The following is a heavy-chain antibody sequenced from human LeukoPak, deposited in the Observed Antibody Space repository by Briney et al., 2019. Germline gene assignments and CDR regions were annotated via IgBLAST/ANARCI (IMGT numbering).Heavy chain of an antibody. CDR3: AIARDIVAPVDY. D-gene: IGHD5-12*01. CDR2: ISYDGSNK. V-gene: IGHV3-30*03. CDR1: GFTFSSYG. Sequence: PGGSLRLSCAASGFTFSSYGMHWVRQAPGKGLEWVAVISYDGSNKYYADSVKGRFTISRDNSKNTLYLQMNSLRAEDTAVYYCAIARDIVAPVDYWGQGTLVTVSS. J-gene: IGHJ4*02.